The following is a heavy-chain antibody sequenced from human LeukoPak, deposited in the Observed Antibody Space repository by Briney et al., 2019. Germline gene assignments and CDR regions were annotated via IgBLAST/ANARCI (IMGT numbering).Heavy chain of an antibody. V-gene: IGHV3-66*01. CDR2: IYSGGTT. CDR3: ARYDYGRSGFDY. CDR1: GFTVSTNY. Sequence: QSGGSLRLSCAASGFTVSTNYMTGVRQAPGKGLEWVSVIYSGGTTYYADSVKGRFSISRDNSKNTLYLQMNSLRPEDTAVYYCARYDYGRSGFDYRGQGTLVTVSS. D-gene: IGHD5-12*01. J-gene: IGHJ4*02.